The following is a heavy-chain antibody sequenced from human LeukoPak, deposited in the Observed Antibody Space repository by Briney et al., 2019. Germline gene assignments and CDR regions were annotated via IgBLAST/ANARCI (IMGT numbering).Heavy chain of an antibody. Sequence: GGSLRLSCAASGFTVSSNYMSWVRQAPGKGLEWVSVIYSGGSTYYADSVKGRFTISRDNAKNTLYLQMNSLRAEDTAVYYCARGLADYYDSSGYSLWGQGTLVTVSS. V-gene: IGHV3-66*01. CDR2: IYSGGST. D-gene: IGHD3-22*01. J-gene: IGHJ4*02. CDR3: ARGLADYYDSSGYSL. CDR1: GFTVSSNY.